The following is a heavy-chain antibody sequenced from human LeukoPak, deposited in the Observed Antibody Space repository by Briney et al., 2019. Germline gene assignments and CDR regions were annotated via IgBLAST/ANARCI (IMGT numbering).Heavy chain of an antibody. J-gene: IGHJ5*02. D-gene: IGHD1-1*01. CDR2: MNPNSGNT. CDR3: ATGGYNWNDENWFDP. V-gene: IGHV1-8*03. CDR1: GYTFTNYD. Sequence: GPSVKVSCKASGYTFTNYDINWVRQATGQGREWVGWMNPNSGNTGYAQNFQGRVTITRNTSISTAYMELSGLRSEDTAVYYCATGGYNWNDENWFDPWGQGTLVTVSS.